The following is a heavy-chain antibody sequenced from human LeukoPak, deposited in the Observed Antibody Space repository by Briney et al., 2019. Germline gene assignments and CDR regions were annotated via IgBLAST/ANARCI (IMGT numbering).Heavy chain of an antibody. J-gene: IGHJ4*02. Sequence: PSETLSLTCTVSGGSISSYCWSWIRQPPGKGLEWIGYICSSGSANYNPSLKSRVTISVDTSKNQFSLNLSSVTAADTAVYYCARGRLARSPYFDYWGQGTLVTVSS. V-gene: IGHV4-59*01. CDR3: ARGRLARSPYFDY. D-gene: IGHD6-19*01. CDR1: GGSISSYC. CDR2: ICSSGSA.